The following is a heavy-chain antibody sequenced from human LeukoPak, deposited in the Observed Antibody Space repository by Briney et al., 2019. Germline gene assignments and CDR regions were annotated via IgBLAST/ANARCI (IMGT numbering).Heavy chain of an antibody. V-gene: IGHV3-74*01. CDR1: VFAFSAYW. CDR3: VRDLILVWTPGDDFDF. CDR2: INEDATTI. Sequence: GGSLRLSCAASVFAFSAYWMHWVRQAPGRGLEWVSRINEDATTITYADYVKGRFIISRDNSKKSLYLQMNNLRVEDTAVYYCVRDLILVWTPGDDFDFWGQGTLVIVSS. J-gene: IGHJ4*02. D-gene: IGHD3-16*01.